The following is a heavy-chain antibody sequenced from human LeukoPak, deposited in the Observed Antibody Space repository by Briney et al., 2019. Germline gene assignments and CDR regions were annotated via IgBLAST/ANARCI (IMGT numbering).Heavy chain of an antibody. CDR3: AGVTLEMATITGRAYYYYYGMDV. CDR2: IYYSGST. D-gene: IGHD5-24*01. J-gene: IGHJ6*02. Sequence: SETLSLTCTASGGSVSSGSYYWSWIRQPPGKGLEWIGYIYYSGSTNYNPSLKSRVTISVDTSKNQFSLKLSSVTAADTAVYYCAGVTLEMATITGRAYYYYYGMDVWGQGTTVTVSS. CDR1: GGSVSSGSYY. V-gene: IGHV4-61*01.